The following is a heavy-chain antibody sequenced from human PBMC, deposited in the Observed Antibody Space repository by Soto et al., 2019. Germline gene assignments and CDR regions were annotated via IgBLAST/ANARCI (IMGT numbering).Heavy chain of an antibody. D-gene: IGHD3-9*01. CDR3: ARVAILTVYGCVAV. Sequence: TLPLTCTVSGDSIRSGNHYGSWIRQPPGQGLEWIGYIYYSGSTYYSPSLKSRVTISVDTSKNKFSLKLNSVTAADTAWEDCARVAILTVYGCVAVWGQGSKVT. J-gene: IGHJ6*02. CDR2: IYYSGST. V-gene: IGHV4-30-4*01. CDR1: GDSIRSGNHY.